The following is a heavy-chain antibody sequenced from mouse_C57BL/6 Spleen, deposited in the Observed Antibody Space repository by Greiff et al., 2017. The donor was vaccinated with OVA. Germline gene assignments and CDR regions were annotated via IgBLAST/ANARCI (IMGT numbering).Heavy chain of an antibody. D-gene: IGHD3-3*01. CDR2: ISYDGSN. J-gene: IGHJ1*03. CDR1: GYSITSGYY. V-gene: IGHV3-6*01. CDR3: ARGDPWYFDV. Sequence: EVKLVESGPGLVKPSQSLSLTCSVTGYSITSGYYWNWIRQFPGNKLEWMGYISYDGSNNYNPSLKNRISITRDTSKNQFFLKLNSVTTEDTATYYCARGDPWYFDVWGTGTTVTVSS.